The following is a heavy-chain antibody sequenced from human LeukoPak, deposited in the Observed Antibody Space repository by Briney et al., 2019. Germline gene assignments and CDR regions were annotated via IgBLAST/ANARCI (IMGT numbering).Heavy chain of an antibody. D-gene: IGHD6-6*01. J-gene: IGHJ4*02. CDR2: ISSSSSYI. V-gene: IGHV3-21*04. Sequence: GGSLRLSCAASGFTFSSYSMNWVRQAPGKGLEWVSSISSSSSYIYYADSVKGRFTISRDNSKNTLYLQMNSLRAEDTAVYYCAKDVNPIAARPAFDYWGQGTLVTVSS. CDR3: AKDVNPIAARPAFDY. CDR1: GFTFSSYS.